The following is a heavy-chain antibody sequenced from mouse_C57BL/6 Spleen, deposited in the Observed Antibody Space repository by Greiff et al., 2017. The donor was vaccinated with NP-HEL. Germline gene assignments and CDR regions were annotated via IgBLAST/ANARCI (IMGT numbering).Heavy chain of an antibody. J-gene: IGHJ2*01. CDR3: ARLSISGYYFDY. CDR2: ISSGGSYT. D-gene: IGHD1-3*01. CDR1: GFTFSSYG. V-gene: IGHV5-6*01. Sequence: EVKLMESGGDLVKPGGSLKLSCAASGFTFSSYGMSWVRQTPDKRLEWVATISSGGSYTYYPDSVKGRFTISRDNAKNTLYLQMSSLKSEDTAMYYCARLSISGYYFDYWGQGTTLTVSS.